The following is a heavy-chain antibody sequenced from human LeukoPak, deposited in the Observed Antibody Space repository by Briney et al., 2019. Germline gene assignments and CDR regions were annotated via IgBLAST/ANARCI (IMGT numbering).Heavy chain of an antibody. V-gene: IGHV1-18*01. CDR1: GYTFTSYG. D-gene: IGHD2-15*01. Sequence: ASVKVSCKASGYTFTSYGISWVRQAPGQGLEWMGWISAYNGNTNYAQKLQGRVTMTTDTPTSTAYMELRSLRSDDTAVYYCARDHGSGCSCYSGLRRFDPWRQGTLATVSS. CDR3: ARDHGSGCSCYSGLRRFDP. CDR2: ISAYNGNT. J-gene: IGHJ5*02.